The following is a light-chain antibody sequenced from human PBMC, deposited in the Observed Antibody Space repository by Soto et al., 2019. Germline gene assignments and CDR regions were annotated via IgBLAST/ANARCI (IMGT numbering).Light chain of an antibody. Sequence: DIQMTQSPTSLSASIGDRVTISCQASQDITKSLNWYQQKAGKAPQVLIYDASNLETGVPSRFSGTGSGTEFTLTISTLQPEDVATYYCQQFAHLPTFGGGTKVDIK. CDR3: QQFAHLPT. J-gene: IGKJ4*01. V-gene: IGKV1-33*01. CDR1: QDITKS. CDR2: DAS.